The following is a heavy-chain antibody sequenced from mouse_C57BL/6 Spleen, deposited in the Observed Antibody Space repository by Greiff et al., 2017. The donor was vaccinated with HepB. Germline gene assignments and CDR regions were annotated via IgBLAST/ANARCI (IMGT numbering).Heavy chain of an antibody. V-gene: IGHV1-66*01. Sequence: VQLVESGPELVKPGASVKISCKASGYSFTSYYIHWVKQRPGQGLEWIGWIYPGSGNTKYNEKFKGKATLTADTSSSTAYMQLSSLTSEDSAVYYCASNYYGSSYDYWGQGTTLTVSS. CDR3: ASNYYGSSYDY. CDR1: GYSFTSYY. D-gene: IGHD1-1*01. CDR2: IYPGSGNT. J-gene: IGHJ2*01.